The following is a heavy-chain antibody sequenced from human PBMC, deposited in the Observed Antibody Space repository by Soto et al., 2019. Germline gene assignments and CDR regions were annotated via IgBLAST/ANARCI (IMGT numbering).Heavy chain of an antibody. CDR3: VIYDILTCSLDP. Sequence: EVQLVESGGGLVKPGGSLRLSCAASGFTFSSYSMNWVRQAPGKGLDWVSSIGSSSSYIYYADSVKRRFTISRDNAKNPLYLQMNSLRAEDTAVYYCVIYDILTCSLDPWGQGTLVTVSS. V-gene: IGHV3-21*01. J-gene: IGHJ5*02. CDR1: GFTFSSYS. CDR2: IGSSSSYI. D-gene: IGHD3-9*01.